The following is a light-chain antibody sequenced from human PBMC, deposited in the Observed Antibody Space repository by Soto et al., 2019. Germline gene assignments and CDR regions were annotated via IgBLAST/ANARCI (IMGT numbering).Light chain of an antibody. J-gene: IGLJ1*01. V-gene: IGLV2-23*02. CDR1: SSDVGSNNL. CDR3: CSYTGSRIFDV. CDR2: DAS. Sequence: QSALTQPASVSGSPGQSITISCTATSSDVGSNNLVSWFQQNPGKAPKLLIYDASKRPSGVSSRFSGSKSGNTASLTISGLQSEDEADYYCCSYTGSRIFDVFGSGTKLTVL.